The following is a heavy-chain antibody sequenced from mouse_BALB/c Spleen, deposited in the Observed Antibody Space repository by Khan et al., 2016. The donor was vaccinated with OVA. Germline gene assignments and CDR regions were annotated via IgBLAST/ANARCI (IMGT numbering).Heavy chain of an antibody. CDR3: TRDRIDY. V-gene: IGHV1-7*01. CDR2: INPTSGYT. J-gene: IGHJ2*01. Sequence: VELVVSGAELAKPGASVKMSCKASGYTFTIYWMHWVKQRPGQGREWIGYINPTSGYTDYNEKFKDRATLSADKSSSTAYMQLSSLTSEDYAVYYCTRDRIDYWGQGTTLTVSS. CDR1: GYTFTIYW.